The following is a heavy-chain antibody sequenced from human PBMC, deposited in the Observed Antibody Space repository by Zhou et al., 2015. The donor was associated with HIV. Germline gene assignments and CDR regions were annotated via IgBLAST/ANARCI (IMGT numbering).Heavy chain of an antibody. CDR1: GYTFTSYE. CDR2: MNPNSGNT. D-gene: IGHD3-16*01. Sequence: QVQLVQSGAEVKKPGASVKVSCKASGYTFTSYEINWVRQATGQGLEWMGWMNPNSGNTGYAPKFRGRVTMTRNTTISTAYVELSSLKSEDTAVYFCARGRGDVRIYDWYFDLWGR. CDR3: ARGRGDVRIYDWYFDL. J-gene: IGHJ2*01. V-gene: IGHV1-8*01.